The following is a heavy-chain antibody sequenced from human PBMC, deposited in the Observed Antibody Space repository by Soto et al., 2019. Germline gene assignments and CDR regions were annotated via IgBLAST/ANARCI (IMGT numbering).Heavy chain of an antibody. V-gene: IGHV4-31*03. CDR3: ARDEDGYGGY. J-gene: IGHJ4*02. D-gene: IGHD5-12*01. CDR1: GGSISSGGYY. Sequence: SETLSLTCTVSGGSISSGGYYWSWIRQHPGKGLEWIGYIDYSGGTYYNPSLKSRVTISADTSKNQFSLKLSSVTAADTAVYYCARDEDGYGGYWGQGTLVTVSS. CDR2: IDYSGGT.